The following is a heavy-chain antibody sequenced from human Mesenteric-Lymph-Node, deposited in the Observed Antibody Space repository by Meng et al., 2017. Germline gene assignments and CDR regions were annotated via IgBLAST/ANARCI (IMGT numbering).Heavy chain of an antibody. CDR3: ARGQKGYFDL. J-gene: IGHJ2*01. CDR2: IYNSGST. V-gene: IGHV4-30-4*01. CDR1: GGSISSSNYY. Sequence: VHLQDSGPGLVKPSQPLSLTCTVSGGSISSSNYYWSWIRQPPGKGLEWSGHIYNSGSTYYNPSLKSRITISVDTSKNQFSLKLSSVTAADTAVYYCARGQKGYFDLWGRGTLVTVSS.